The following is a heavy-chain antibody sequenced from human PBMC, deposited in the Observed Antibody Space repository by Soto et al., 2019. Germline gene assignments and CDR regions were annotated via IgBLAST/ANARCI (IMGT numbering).Heavy chain of an antibody. V-gene: IGHV3-30-3*01. J-gene: IGHJ4*02. CDR1: GLNFTSYA. Sequence: YLRLSCAASGLNFTSYAMHWVRQAPGKGLEWVAVISYDGSNKYYAESVKGRFTISRDNSKNTLYLQMNSLRAEDTAVYYCASAVLGYDILSAYFDYWGQGTLVTVSS. D-gene: IGHD3-9*01. CDR2: ISYDGSNK. CDR3: ASAVLGYDILSAYFDY.